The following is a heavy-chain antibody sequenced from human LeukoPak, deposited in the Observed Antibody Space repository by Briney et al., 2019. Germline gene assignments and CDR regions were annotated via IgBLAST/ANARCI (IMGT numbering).Heavy chain of an antibody. Sequence: SETLSLTCTVSGGSISSHYWSWIRQPPGKGLEGIGYIYYSGSSNYNPSLKSRVTISVDTSKNQFSMKLSSVTAAATAVYYCARLFKDDILTGYSPIGFDPWGQGTLVTVSS. CDR3: ARLFKDDILTGYSPIGFDP. J-gene: IGHJ5*02. V-gene: IGHV4-59*11. CDR1: GGSISSHY. CDR2: IYYSGSS. D-gene: IGHD3-9*01.